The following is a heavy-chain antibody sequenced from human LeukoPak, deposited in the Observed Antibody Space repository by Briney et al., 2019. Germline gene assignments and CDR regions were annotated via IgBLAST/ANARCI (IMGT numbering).Heavy chain of an antibody. CDR1: GGTFSSYA. V-gene: IGHV1-69*13. Sequence: GASVKVSFKASGGTFSSYAISWVRQAPGQGLEWMGGIIPIFGTANYAQKFQGRVTITADESTSTAYMEPSSLRSEDTAVYYCARETIKTGGMDVWGQGTTVTVSS. CDR2: IIPIFGTA. CDR3: ARETIKTGGMDV. D-gene: IGHD5-12*01. J-gene: IGHJ6*02.